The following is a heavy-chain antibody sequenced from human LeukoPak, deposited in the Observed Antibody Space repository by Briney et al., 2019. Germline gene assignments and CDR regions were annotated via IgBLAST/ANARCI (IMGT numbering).Heavy chain of an antibody. CDR3: ARLPYYYGSGSYGGIDY. Sequence: LRLSCAASGFTFSSYAMSWVRQPPGKALEWIGSIYYSGTTYYNPSLKSRVTISVDTSKKQLSLQLSSVTAADTAVYYCARLPYYYGSGSYGGIDYWGQGTLVTVSS. CDR2: IYYSGTT. CDR1: GFTFSSYA. D-gene: IGHD3-10*01. V-gene: IGHV4-30-2*03. J-gene: IGHJ4*02.